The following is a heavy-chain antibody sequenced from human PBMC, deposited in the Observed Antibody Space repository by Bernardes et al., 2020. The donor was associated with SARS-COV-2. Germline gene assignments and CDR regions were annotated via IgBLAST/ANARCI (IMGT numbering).Heavy chain of an antibody. J-gene: IGHJ6*02. Sequence: ASVKVSCKASGYRFIAYYVHWVRQAPGQGLEWMGWINPNDGNTHYTQKFQEWVTMTIDTSSRAAYMELTRVKSDDTAGYYCARATGMGYYYGLDGWGQGTTVTVSS. V-gene: IGHV1-2*04. CDR1: GYRFIAYY. CDR3: ARATGMGYYYGLDG. CDR2: INPNDGNT. D-gene: IGHD3-10*01.